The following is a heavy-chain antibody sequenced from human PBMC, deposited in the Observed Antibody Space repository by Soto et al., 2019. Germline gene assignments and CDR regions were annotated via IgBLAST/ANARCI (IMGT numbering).Heavy chain of an antibody. D-gene: IGHD3-3*01. V-gene: IGHV1-3*01. CDR2: INAGEGNT. CDR1: GYPFPNYG. CDR3: ARVLRGLPIFGVAHPGYY. J-gene: IGHJ4*02. Sequence: VQLVQSGDEVRKPGASVKVSCKASGYPFPNYGIHWVRQAPGQGLEWVGWINAGEGNTRYSHKFQGRVTINSDQSANTADMELSSQKSEDTAVYYCARVLRGLPIFGVAHPGYYWGQGTLVTVSS.